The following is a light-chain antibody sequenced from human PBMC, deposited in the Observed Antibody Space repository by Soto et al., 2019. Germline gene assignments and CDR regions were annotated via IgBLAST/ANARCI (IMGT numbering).Light chain of an antibody. V-gene: IGKV3-15*01. J-gene: IGKJ1*01. Sequence: EIVMTQSPATLSASPGERATLSCRASQSVRSNLAWYQQKPGQAPRRLIYGASTRATGIPARFSGSGSGTEFTLSISSLQAEDFAVYYCQQYNNWPTWTFGQGTKVDIK. CDR2: GAS. CDR3: QQYNNWPTWT. CDR1: QSVRSN.